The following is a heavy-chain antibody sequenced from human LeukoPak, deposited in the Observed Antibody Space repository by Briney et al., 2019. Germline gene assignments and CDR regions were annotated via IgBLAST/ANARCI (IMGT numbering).Heavy chain of an antibody. Sequence: GGSLRLSCAASGFTFSSYSMDWVRQAPGKGLEWVSYISCCSSTIYYADSVKGRFTISRDNAKNSLYLQMNSLRDEDTAVYYCARDGMNGCYYDSSGYCDYWGQGTLVTVSS. V-gene: IGHV3-48*02. J-gene: IGHJ4*02. D-gene: IGHD3-22*01. CDR3: ARDGMNGCYYDSSGYCDY. CDR1: GFTFSSYS. CDR2: ISCCSSTI.